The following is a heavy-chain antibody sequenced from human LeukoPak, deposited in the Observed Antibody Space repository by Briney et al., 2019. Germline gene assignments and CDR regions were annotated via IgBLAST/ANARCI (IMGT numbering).Heavy chain of an antibody. D-gene: IGHD3-3*01. V-gene: IGHV4-59*01. CDR3: ARGWSSYYDFWSGYYPYFDY. CDR1: GGSISSYY. CDR2: IDYSGST. J-gene: IGHJ4*02. Sequence: SETLPLTCTVSGGSISSYYWSWIRQPPGQGLEWIGYIDYSGSTNYNPSLKSRGTISVEPTKNKISLKLSSVTAADTAVYYCARGWSSYYDFWSGYYPYFDYWGQGTLVTVSS.